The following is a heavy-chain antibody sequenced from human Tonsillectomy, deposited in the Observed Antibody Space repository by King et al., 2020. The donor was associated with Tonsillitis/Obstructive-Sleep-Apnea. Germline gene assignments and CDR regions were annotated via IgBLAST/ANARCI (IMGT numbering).Heavy chain of an antibody. CDR3: ARVDTAMKAFDS. V-gene: IGHV4-4*07. Sequence: VQLQESGPGLVKPSETLSLTCTVSGGSISSYYWSWIRQPAGKGLEWIGRIYTSGSTNYNPSLKSRVTLSVDTSKNQFSLKLSSVTAADTAVYYFARVDTAMKAFDSWGEARMLAVCS. CDR2: IYTSGST. J-gene: IGHJ3*02. D-gene: IGHD5-18*01. CDR1: GGSISSYY.